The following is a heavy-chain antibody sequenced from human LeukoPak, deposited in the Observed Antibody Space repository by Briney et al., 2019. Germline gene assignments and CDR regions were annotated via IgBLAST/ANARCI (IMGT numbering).Heavy chain of an antibody. CDR1: GFTFSAYW. CDR3: ASYHSSWPWLENWYFDL. D-gene: IGHD3-22*01. Sequence: GGSLRLSCAASGFTFSAYWMHWVRQAPGKGLVWVSRINSDGFSITYADSVKGRFTISRDNAKNSLYLQMNSLRAEDTAVYYCASYHSSWPWLENWYFDLWGRGTLVTVSS. J-gene: IGHJ2*01. CDR2: INSDGFSI. V-gene: IGHV3-74*01.